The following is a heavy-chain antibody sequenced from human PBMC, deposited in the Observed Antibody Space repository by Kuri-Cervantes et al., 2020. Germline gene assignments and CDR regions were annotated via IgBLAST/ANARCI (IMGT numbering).Heavy chain of an antibody. CDR1: GGSISSYY. J-gene: IGHJ5*02. CDR2: IYYSGST. CDR3: AEHRDYYDSSGYLIGWFDP. Sequence: SETLSLTCTVSGGSISSYYWSWIRQPPGKGLEWIGYIYYSGSTNYNPSLKSRATISVDTSKNQFSLKLSSVTAADTAVYYCAEHRDYYDSSGYLIGWFDPWGQGTLVTVSS. D-gene: IGHD3-22*01. V-gene: IGHV4-59*08.